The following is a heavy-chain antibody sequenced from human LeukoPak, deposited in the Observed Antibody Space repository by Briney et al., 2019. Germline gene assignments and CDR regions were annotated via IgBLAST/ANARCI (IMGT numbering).Heavy chain of an antibody. CDR3: ARDALPFRGMVRGVMANWFDP. D-gene: IGHD3-10*01. CDR2: IWYDGSNK. CDR1: GFTFSSYG. V-gene: IGHV3-33*01. J-gene: IGHJ5*02. Sequence: GRSLRLSCAASGFTFSSYGMHWVRQAPGKGLEWVAVIWYDGSNKYYADSVKGRFTISRDNSKNTLYLQMNSLRAEDTAVYYCARDALPFRGMVRGVMANWFDPWGQGTLVTVSS.